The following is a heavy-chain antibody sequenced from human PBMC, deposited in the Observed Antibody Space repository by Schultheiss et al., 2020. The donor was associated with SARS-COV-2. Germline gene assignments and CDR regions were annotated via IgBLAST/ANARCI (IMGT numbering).Heavy chain of an antibody. CDR1: GFTFSSYA. J-gene: IGHJ4*02. Sequence: GGSLRLSCAASGFTFSSYAMSWVRQAPRKGLEWVSSISSSSSYIYYADSVKGRFTISRDNSKNSLYLQMNSLRAEDTAVYYCASRGGLRTGGNWGQGTLVTVSS. V-gene: IGHV3-21*04. D-gene: IGHD3-16*01. CDR3: ASRGGLRTGGN. CDR2: ISSSSSYI.